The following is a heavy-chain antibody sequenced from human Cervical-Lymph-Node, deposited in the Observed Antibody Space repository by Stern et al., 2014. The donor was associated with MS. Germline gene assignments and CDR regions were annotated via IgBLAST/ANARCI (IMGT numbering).Heavy chain of an antibody. CDR2: ISSSGSFI. J-gene: IGHJ2*01. Sequence: EDQLVESGGGLVKHGGSLRLSCAASGFTFSSYSMNWVRQAPGKGGEWVSSISSSGSFIYYADSVKGRFTISRDNAKNSLYLQMNSLRAEDTALYYCARVNEGFWYLDLWGRGTLVTASS. CDR1: GFTFSSYS. CDR3: ARVNEGFWYLDL. V-gene: IGHV3-21*01.